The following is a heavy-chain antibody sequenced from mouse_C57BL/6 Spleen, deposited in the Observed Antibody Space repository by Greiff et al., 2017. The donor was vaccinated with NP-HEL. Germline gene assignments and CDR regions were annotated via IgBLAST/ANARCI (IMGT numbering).Heavy chain of an antibody. CDR1: GFTFSSYA. D-gene: IGHD1-1*01. J-gene: IGHJ2*01. CDR3: ARGTTVGPPFDY. V-gene: IGHV5-4*01. CDR2: ISDGGSYT. Sequence: EVQGVESGGGLVKPGGSLKLSCAASGFTFSSYAMSWVRQTPEKRLEWVATISDGGSYTYYPDNVKGRFTISRDNAKNNLYLQMSHLKSEDTAMYYCARGTTVGPPFDYWGQGTTLTVSS.